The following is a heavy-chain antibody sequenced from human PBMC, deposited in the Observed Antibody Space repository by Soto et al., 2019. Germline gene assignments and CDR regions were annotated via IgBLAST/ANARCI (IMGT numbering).Heavy chain of an antibody. V-gene: IGHV3-23*01. CDR2: ITFRGDYT. J-gene: IGHJ4*02. D-gene: IGHD1-26*01. Sequence: EVQLLESGGGLVQPGGSLRHSCAASGFTFSSYAMSWVRQAPGKGLEWLAGITFRGDYTYYADSVKGRFTLSRDNSRNRLDLQMNSLKVEDTALYFCAKLGTMGVFDNWGRGTLLTVSS. CDR1: GFTFSSYA. CDR3: AKLGTMGVFDN.